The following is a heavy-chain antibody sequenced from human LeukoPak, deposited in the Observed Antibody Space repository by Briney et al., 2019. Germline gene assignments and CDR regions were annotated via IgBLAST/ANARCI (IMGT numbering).Heavy chain of an antibody. J-gene: IGHJ3*02. V-gene: IGHV3-21*01. CDR1: GFTFSSYS. CDR2: ISSSSSYI. Sequence: GGSLRLSCAASGFTFSSYSMNWVRQAPGKGLEWVSSISSSSSYIYYADSVKGRFTISRDNAKNSLYLQMNSLRAEDTAVYYCARDWNWNYDAFDIWGQGTMVTVSS. D-gene: IGHD1-7*01. CDR3: ARDWNWNYDAFDI.